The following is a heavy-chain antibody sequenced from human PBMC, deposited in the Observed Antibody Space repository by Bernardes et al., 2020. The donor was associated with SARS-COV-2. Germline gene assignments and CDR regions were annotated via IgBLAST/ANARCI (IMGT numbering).Heavy chain of an antibody. CDR3: ARGVGADYYGMDV. Sequence: SETLSLTCTVSGGSISSSSYYWGWIRQPPGKGLEWIGSIYYSGSTYYNPSLKSRVTISVDTSKNQFSLKLSSVTAADTAVYYCARGVGADYYGMDVRGPGTTVAVAS. J-gene: IGHJ6*02. D-gene: IGHD1-26*01. V-gene: IGHV4-39*01. CDR2: IYYSGST. CDR1: GGSISSSSYY.